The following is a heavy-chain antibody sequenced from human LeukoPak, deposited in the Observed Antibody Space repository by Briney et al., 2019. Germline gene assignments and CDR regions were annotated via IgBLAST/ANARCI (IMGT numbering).Heavy chain of an antibody. D-gene: IGHD3-16*01. Sequence: GGSPRLSCAASGFTFSSYAMSWVRQAPGKGLEWVSAISGSGGSTYYADSVKGRFTISRDNSKNTLYLQMNSLRAEDTAVYYCATDYVWGSPIDYWGQGTLVTVSS. CDR2: ISGSGGST. V-gene: IGHV3-23*01. CDR3: ATDYVWGSPIDY. J-gene: IGHJ4*02. CDR1: GFTFSSYA.